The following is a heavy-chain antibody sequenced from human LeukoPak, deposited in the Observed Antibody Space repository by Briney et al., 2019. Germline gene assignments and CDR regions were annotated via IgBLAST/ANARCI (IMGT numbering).Heavy chain of an antibody. V-gene: IGHV3-53*01. Sequence: GGSLRLSCAASGFTVSSNYMSWVRQAPGKGLEWVSVIYSGGSTYYADSVKGRFTISRDNSKNTLYLQMNSLRAEDTAVYYCAREVDCSSTSCPPGDPWGQGTLVTVSS. CDR2: IYSGGST. D-gene: IGHD2-2*01. CDR3: AREVDCSSTSCPPGDP. J-gene: IGHJ5*02. CDR1: GFTVSSNY.